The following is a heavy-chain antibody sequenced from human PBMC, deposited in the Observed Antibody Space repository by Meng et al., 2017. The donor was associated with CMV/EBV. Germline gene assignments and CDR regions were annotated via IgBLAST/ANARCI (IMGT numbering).Heavy chain of an antibody. V-gene: IGHV4-4*02. CDR2: IYHSGST. CDR3: ARHTRYCSSTSCLNWYFDL. CDR1: GGSISSSNW. J-gene: IGHJ2*01. D-gene: IGHD2-2*01. Sequence: SETLSLTCAVSGGSISSSNWWSWVRQPPGKGLEWIGEIYHSGSTNYNPSLKSRVTISVDKSKNQFSLKLSSVTAADTAVYYCARHTRYCSSTSCLNWYFDLWGRGTLVTVSS.